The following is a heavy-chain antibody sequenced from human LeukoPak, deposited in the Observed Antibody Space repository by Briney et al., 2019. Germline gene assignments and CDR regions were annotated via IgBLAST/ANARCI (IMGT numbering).Heavy chain of an antibody. Sequence: ASVKVSCKASGYTFTSYYMHWVRQAPGQGLEWMGGIIPIFGTANYAQKFQGRVTITADESTSTAYMELSSLRFEDTAVYYCARLFSIAAAGTENDYWGQGTLVTVSS. D-gene: IGHD6-13*01. CDR3: ARLFSIAAAGTENDY. CDR2: IIPIFGTA. J-gene: IGHJ4*02. V-gene: IGHV1-69*13. CDR1: GYTFTSYY.